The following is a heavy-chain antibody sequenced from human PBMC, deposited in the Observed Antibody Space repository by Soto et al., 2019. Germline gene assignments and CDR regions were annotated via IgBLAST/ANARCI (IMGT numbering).Heavy chain of an antibody. CDR3: ASLHDYSNGGRDY. D-gene: IGHD4-4*01. J-gene: IGHJ4*02. V-gene: IGHV1-69*12. Sequence: QVQLVQSGAGVKKPGSSGKFSCKASGGTFGSYPITWVRQAPGQGLEWMGGIIPIFGTANYAQKFQGRVTITADESTSTAYMELSSLRSEDTAVYYCASLHDYSNGGRDYWGQGTLVTVSS. CDR1: GGTFGSYP. CDR2: IIPIFGTA.